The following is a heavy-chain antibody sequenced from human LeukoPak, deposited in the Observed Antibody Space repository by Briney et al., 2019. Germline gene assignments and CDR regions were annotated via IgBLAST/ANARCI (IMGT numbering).Heavy chain of an antibody. CDR3: TKSPLDSSGYYDYFDY. J-gene: IGHJ4*02. V-gene: IGHV3-49*04. CDR1: GFTFGDYA. Sequence: AGGSLRLSCTASGFTFGDYAMSWVRQAPGKGLEWVGFIRSKAYGGTTEYAASVKGRFTISRDDSKSVAYLQMNSLKTEDTAVYYCTKSPLDSSGYYDYFDYWGQGTLVTVSS. CDR2: IRSKAYGGTT. D-gene: IGHD3-22*01.